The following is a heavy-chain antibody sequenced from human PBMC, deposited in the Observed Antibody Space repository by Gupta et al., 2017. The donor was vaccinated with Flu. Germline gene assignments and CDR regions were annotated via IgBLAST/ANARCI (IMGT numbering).Heavy chain of an antibody. CDR3: ARRNYDFWSGYYMN. Sequence: QLQLQESGPGLVKPSATLSLTCTVSGGSISSSSYYWGWIRQPPGKGLEWIGSIYYSGSTYYNPSLKSRVTISVDTSKNQFSLKLSSVTAADTAVYYCARRNYDFWSGYYMNWGQGTLVTVSS. J-gene: IGHJ4*02. D-gene: IGHD3-3*01. CDR2: IYYSGST. CDR1: GGSISSSSYY. V-gene: IGHV4-39*01.